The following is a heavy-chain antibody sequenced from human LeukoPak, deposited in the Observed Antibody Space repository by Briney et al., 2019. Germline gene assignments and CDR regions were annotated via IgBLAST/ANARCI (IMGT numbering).Heavy chain of an antibody. CDR2: IYYSGST. CDR1: GGSITNYY. Sequence: SETLSLTCTVSGGSITNYYWSWIRQPPGKGLECIGYIYYSGSTNYNPSLKSRVTISVDTSKNQFSLKLSSVTAADTAVYYCASGVVVVAGYYGMDVWGQGTTVTVSS. CDR3: ASGVVVVAGYYGMDV. V-gene: IGHV4-59*01. D-gene: IGHD2-15*01. J-gene: IGHJ6*02.